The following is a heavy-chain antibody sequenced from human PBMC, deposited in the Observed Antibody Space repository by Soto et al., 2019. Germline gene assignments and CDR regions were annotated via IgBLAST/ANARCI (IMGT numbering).Heavy chain of an antibody. CDR1: GFTFSSYS. CDR2: ISSSSSYI. Sequence: GGSLRLSCAASGFTFSSYSMNWVRQAPGKGLEWVSSISSSSSYIYYADSVKGRFTISRDNAKNSLYLQMNSLRAEDTAVYYCASDEGYSYSNNYYYGMDVWGQGTTVTVSS. CDR3: ASDEGYSYSNNYYYGMDV. J-gene: IGHJ6*02. D-gene: IGHD5-18*01. V-gene: IGHV3-21*01.